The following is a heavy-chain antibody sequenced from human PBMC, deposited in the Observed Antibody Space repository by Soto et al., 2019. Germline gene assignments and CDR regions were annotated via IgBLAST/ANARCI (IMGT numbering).Heavy chain of an antibody. CDR3: ERVGGLLFDP. V-gene: IGHV1-18*04. CDR1: GYRFTSSG. J-gene: IGHJ5*02. Sequence: ASVKVSFKASGYRFTSSGFRWVRQAPGQGLEWMGWIIAYNGNTLYAQKFKGRVTMTTDTSTSTAYMELRSLRSDDTDVYYCERVGGLLFDPWGQGTLVTVSS. D-gene: IGHD2-15*01. CDR2: IIAYNGNT.